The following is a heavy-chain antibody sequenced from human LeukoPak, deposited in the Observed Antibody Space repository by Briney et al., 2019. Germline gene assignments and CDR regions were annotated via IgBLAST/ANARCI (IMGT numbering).Heavy chain of an antibody. CDR1: GFTFSSYG. J-gene: IGHJ4*02. Sequence: GGSLRLSCAASGFTFSSYGMHWVRQAPGKGLEWVAVIWYDGSNKYYADSVKGRFTISRDNSKNMLYLQMNSLRAEDTAVYYCARDQLGLDILTGYSDYWGQGTLVTVSS. V-gene: IGHV3-33*01. CDR2: IWYDGSNK. CDR3: ARDQLGLDILTGYSDY. D-gene: IGHD3-9*01.